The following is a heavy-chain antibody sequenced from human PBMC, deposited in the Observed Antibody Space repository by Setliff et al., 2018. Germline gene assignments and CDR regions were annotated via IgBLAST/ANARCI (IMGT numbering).Heavy chain of an antibody. J-gene: IGHJ4*02. CDR1: GSTVTESS. D-gene: IGHD3-9*01. CDR2: LDPEDGER. CDR3: ATGFLRYDILTGYYQRPHYFEY. V-gene: IGHV1-24*01. Sequence: ASVKVSCKVSGSTVTESSMHWVRQAPGKGLEWMGGLDPEDGERIYAQHFQGRLTMTEDTSTDTAYMELSSLRSEDTAVYYCATGFLRYDILTGYYQRPHYFEYWGQGTLVTVSS.